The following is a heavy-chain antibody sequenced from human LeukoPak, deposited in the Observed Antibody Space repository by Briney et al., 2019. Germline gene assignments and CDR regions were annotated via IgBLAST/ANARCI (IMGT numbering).Heavy chain of an antibody. CDR1: GGSISSGDYY. J-gene: IGHJ4*02. V-gene: IGHV4-30-4*08. CDR3: ARAIAVAGTWVDY. CDR2: IYYSGST. Sequence: SETLSLTCTVPGGSISSGDYYWSWIRQPPGKGLEWIGYIYYSGSTYYNPSLKSRVTISVDTSKNQFSLKLSSVTAADTAVCYCARAIAVAGTWVDYWGQGTLVTVSS. D-gene: IGHD6-19*01.